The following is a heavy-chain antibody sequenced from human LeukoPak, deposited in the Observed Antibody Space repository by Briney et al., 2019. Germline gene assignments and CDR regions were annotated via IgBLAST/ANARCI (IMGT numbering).Heavy chain of an antibody. D-gene: IGHD6-13*01. CDR3: ARDHIAAAGTGPNWFDP. J-gene: IGHJ5*02. V-gene: IGHV4-59*12. CDR1: GGSISSYY. Sequence: PSETLSLTCTVSGGSISSYYWSWIRQPPGKGLEWIGYIYYSGSTNYNPSLKSRVTISVDTSKNQFSLKLSSVTAADTAVYYCARDHIAAAGTGPNWFDPWGQGTLVTVSS. CDR2: IYYSGST.